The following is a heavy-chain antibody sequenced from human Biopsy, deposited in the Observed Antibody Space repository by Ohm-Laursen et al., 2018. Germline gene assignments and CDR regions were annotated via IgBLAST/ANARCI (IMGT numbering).Heavy chain of an antibody. J-gene: IGHJ5*02. Sequence: TLSLTCGVYGGSFSGYYCSWIRQPPGKGLEWIGEINDSGRTNYNPSLRSRVTFSVDTSKNQFSLKLNSVTAADTAVYYCARDYDTSGYYYVSWGQGTLVTVSS. CDR1: GGSFSGYY. D-gene: IGHD3-22*01. CDR3: ARDYDTSGYYYVS. V-gene: IGHV4-34*01. CDR2: INDSGRT.